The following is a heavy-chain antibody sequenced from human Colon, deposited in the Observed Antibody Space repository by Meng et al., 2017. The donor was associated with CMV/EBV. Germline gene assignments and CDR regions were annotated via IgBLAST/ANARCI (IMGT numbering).Heavy chain of an antibody. J-gene: IGHJ4*02. D-gene: IGHD3-10*01. Sequence: GGSLRLSCAASGFNFSHYTISWVRQAPGKGLEWISSISSSGAYIYYADSLQGRFTISRDNAKSFVFLQMSSLRAEDTAVFFCARFGVNKPFDYWGQGTLVTVSS. CDR3: ARFGVNKPFDY. CDR2: ISSSGAYI. CDR1: GFNFSHYT. V-gene: IGHV3-21*06.